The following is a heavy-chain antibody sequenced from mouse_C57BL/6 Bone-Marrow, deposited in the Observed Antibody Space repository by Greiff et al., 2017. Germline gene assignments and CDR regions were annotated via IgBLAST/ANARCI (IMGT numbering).Heavy chain of an antibody. D-gene: IGHD2-4*01. V-gene: IGHV5-12*01. J-gene: IGHJ3*01. CDR1: GFTFSDYY. Sequence: EVQVVESGGGLVQPGGSLKLSCAASGFTFSDYYMYWVRQTPEKRLEWVAYISNGGGSTYYPDTVKGRFTISRDNAKNTLYLQMSRLKSEDTAMYYCARQSDYDGGFAYWGQGTLGTVSA. CDR2: ISNGGGST. CDR3: ARQSDYDGGFAY.